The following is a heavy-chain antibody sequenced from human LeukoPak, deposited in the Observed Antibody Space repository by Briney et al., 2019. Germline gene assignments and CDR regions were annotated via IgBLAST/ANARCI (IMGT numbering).Heavy chain of an antibody. CDR3: VRDDYGGNLEADY. J-gene: IGHJ4*02. D-gene: IGHD4-23*01. V-gene: IGHV3-21*01. CDR2: ISSSSSYT. Sequence: GGSLRLSCAASGFTFSSYSMNWVRQAPGKGLEWVSSISSSSSYTYYADSVKGRFTISRDNAKNSLYLQMNSLRAEDTAVYYCVRDDYGGNLEADYWGQGTLVTVSS. CDR1: GFTFSSYS.